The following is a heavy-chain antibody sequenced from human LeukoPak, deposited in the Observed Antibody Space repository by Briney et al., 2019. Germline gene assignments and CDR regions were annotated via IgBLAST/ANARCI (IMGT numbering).Heavy chain of an antibody. V-gene: IGHV3-23*01. J-gene: IGHJ5*02. D-gene: IGHD3-9*01. CDR3: AKRTDVLTGYYNA. Sequence: GGSLILSCAASGFTFSSYAMSWVRQASGKGLEWVSHVSGSGGSTYYADSVKGRFTISRDNSNNALYLQMNSLRGDDTAVYYCAKRTDVLTGYYNAWGLGTLVTVSS. CDR2: VSGSGGST. CDR1: GFTFSSYA.